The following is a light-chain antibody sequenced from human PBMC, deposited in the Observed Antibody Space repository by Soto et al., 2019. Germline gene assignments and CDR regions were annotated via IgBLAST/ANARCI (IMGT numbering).Light chain of an antibody. CDR1: SSDVGNYKY. Sequence: QSVLTQPASVSGSPGQSITISCTGTSSDVGNYKYVSWYQQHPGKAPKLMIYEVSNRPSGVSNRFSGSKSGNTASLIVSGLQPDDEAEYHCTSYTGDDFTFVFGTGTKVTVL. CDR3: TSYTGDDFTFV. CDR2: EVS. V-gene: IGLV2-14*01. J-gene: IGLJ1*01.